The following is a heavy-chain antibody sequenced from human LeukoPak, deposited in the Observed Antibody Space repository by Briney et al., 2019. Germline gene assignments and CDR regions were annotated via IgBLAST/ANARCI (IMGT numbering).Heavy chain of an antibody. Sequence: PSETLSLTCTVSGGSISSSSYYWGWIRQPPGKGLEWIGSIYYSGSTYYNPSLKSRVTISVDTSKNQFSLKLSSVTAADTAVYYCARGPMEDIVVVPAAAYYFDYWGQGTLVTVSS. CDR3: ARGPMEDIVVVPAAAYYFDY. CDR1: GGSISSSSYY. CDR2: IYYSGST. J-gene: IGHJ4*02. D-gene: IGHD2-2*01. V-gene: IGHV4-39*01.